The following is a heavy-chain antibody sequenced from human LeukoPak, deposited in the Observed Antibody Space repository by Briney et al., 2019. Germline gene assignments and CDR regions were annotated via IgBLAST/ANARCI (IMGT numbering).Heavy chain of an antibody. V-gene: IGHV4-34*01. CDR3: ARAPPPSSGWYNSVFDY. Sequence: PSETLSLTCAVYGGSFSGYYWSWIRKPPRKGLEWIGEINHSGSTNYNPSLKSRVTISVDTSKNQFSLKLSSVTAADTAVYYCARAPPPSSGWYNSVFDYWGQGTLVTVSS. CDR2: INHSGST. J-gene: IGHJ4*02. D-gene: IGHD6-19*01. CDR1: GGSFSGYY.